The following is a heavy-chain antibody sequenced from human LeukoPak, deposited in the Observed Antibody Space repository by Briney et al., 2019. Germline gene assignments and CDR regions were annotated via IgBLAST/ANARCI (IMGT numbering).Heavy chain of an antibody. D-gene: IGHD3-9*01. CDR3: ASGHHDILTGYSMFYFDY. V-gene: IGHV3-20*04. CDR2: ITWNSGTT. Sequence: GGSLRLSCAASGFTFDDHGMNWVRQAPGKGLEWVSGITWNSGTTGYADSVKGRFTISRDNAKNSLYLHMNSLRAEDTAVYYCASGHHDILTGYSMFYFDYWGQGTLVTVSS. J-gene: IGHJ4*02. CDR1: GFTFDDHG.